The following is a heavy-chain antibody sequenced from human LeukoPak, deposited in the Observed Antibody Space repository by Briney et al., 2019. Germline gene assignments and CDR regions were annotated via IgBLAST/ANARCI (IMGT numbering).Heavy chain of an antibody. D-gene: IGHD3-22*01. CDR1: GFTFSSYA. J-gene: IGHJ4*02. CDR2: ISYNGSNK. V-gene: IGHV3-30-3*01. CDR3: ARDAFRDSSGYYYY. Sequence: GGSLRLSCAASGFTFSSYAMHWVRQAPGKGLERVAVISYNGSNKYYADSVKGRFTISRDNSKNTLYLQMNSLRAEDTAVYYCARDAFRDSSGYYYYWGQGTLVTVSS.